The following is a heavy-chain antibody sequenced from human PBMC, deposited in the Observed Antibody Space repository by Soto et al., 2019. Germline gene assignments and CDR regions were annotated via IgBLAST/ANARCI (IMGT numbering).Heavy chain of an antibody. D-gene: IGHD1-1*01. CDR2: IHRNGSST. CDR3: AREWKIVSLDP. CDR1: GFTFSSYW. J-gene: IGHJ5*02. Sequence: GGSLRLSCAASGFTFSSYWMHWFRQVPGKGLVGVSRIHRNGSSTGYADSVKGRCTISRDNAKNTLYLQMNSLRAEDTAVYYCAREWKIVSLDPWGQGTLVTVSS. V-gene: IGHV3-74*01.